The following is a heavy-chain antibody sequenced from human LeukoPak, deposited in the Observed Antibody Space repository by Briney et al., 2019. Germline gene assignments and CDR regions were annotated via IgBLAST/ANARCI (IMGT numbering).Heavy chain of an antibody. CDR2: IYYSGST. J-gene: IGHJ4*02. D-gene: IGHD3-22*01. Sequence: KPSETLSLTCTVSGGSISSSSYYWGWIRQPPGKGLEWIGSIYYSGSTYYNPSLKSRVTISVDTSKNQFSLKLSSVTAADTAVYYCAILPQYYYDRFDYWGQGTLVTVSS. CDR3: AILPQYYYDRFDY. V-gene: IGHV4-39*01. CDR1: GGSISSSSYY.